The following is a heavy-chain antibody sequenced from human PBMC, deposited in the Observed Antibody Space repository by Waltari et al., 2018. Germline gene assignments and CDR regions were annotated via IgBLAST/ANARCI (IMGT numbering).Heavy chain of an antibody. Sequence: QVQLQESGPGLVKPSETLSLTCTVSGGSISSYHWRWIRQPPGKGLEWIGYIYYSGSTNYNPSLKSRVTISVDTSKNQFSLKLSSVTAADTAVYYCARTYCGGDCYSDYWGQGTLVTVSS. D-gene: IGHD2-21*02. CDR3: ARTYCGGDCYSDY. CDR2: IYYSGST. V-gene: IGHV4-59*01. CDR1: GGSISSYH. J-gene: IGHJ4*02.